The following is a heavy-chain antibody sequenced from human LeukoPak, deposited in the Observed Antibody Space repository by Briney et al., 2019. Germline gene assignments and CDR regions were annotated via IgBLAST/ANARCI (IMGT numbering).Heavy chain of an antibody. Sequence: GSLRLSCAASGFTFSSFTMNWVRQAPGKGLEWVSSISSSGSDMYYAESVKGRFTISRDNAKNSLCLQMNSLRAEDTAVYYCASSRVATSDSWGQGTLVTVSS. V-gene: IGHV3-21*01. CDR3: ASSRVATSDS. CDR1: GFTFSSFT. CDR2: ISSSGSDM. D-gene: IGHD5-12*01. J-gene: IGHJ4*02.